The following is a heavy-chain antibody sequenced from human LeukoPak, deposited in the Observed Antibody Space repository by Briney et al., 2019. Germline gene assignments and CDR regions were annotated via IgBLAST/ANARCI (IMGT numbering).Heavy chain of an antibody. CDR1: GYSFTSYW. D-gene: IGHD2-21*02. V-gene: IGHV5-51*01. CDR2: IYPGDSDT. CDR3: ARVRCGGDCYPDAFDI. Sequence: GESLKISCKGSGYSFTSYWIGWVGQMPGKGLEWMGIIYPGDSDTRYSPSFQGQVTISADKSISTAYLQWSSLKASDTAMYYCARVRCGGDCYPDAFDIWGQGTMVTVSS. J-gene: IGHJ3*02.